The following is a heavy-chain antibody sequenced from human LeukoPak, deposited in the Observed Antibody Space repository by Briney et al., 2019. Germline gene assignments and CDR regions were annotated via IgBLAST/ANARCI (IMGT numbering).Heavy chain of an antibody. J-gene: IGHJ6*02. V-gene: IGHV3-21*01. Sequence: PGGSLRLSCAASGFTFSSYSMNWVRQAPGKGLEWVSSMSSSSSYIYYADSVKGRFTISRDNAKNSLYLQMNSLRAEDTAVYYCARVSLWFGESVDYYGIDVWGQGTTVTVSS. CDR1: GFTFSSYS. CDR2: MSSSSSYI. CDR3: ARVSLWFGESVDYYGIDV. D-gene: IGHD3-10*01.